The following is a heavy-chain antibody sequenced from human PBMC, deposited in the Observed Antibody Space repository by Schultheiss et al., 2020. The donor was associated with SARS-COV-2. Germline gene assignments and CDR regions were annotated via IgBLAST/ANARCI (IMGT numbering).Heavy chain of an antibody. Sequence: ASVKVSCKASGYTFTGYYMHWVRQAPGQGLEWMGWINPNSGGTNYAQKFQGRVTMTRDTSISTAYMELSSLRSEDTAVYYCARDGPLNTYYYDSSGYYGAFDIWGQGTMVTVSS. CDR3: ARDGPLNTYYYDSSGYYGAFDI. D-gene: IGHD3-22*01. CDR1: GYTFTGYY. J-gene: IGHJ3*02. CDR2: INPNSGGT. V-gene: IGHV1-2*02.